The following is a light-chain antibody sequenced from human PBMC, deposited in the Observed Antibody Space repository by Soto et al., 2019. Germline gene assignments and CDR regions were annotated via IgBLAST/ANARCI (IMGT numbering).Light chain of an antibody. CDR3: CSYAGSDTFD. CDR2: DVS. V-gene: IGLV2-11*01. J-gene: IGLJ1*01. Sequence: QSALTQPRSVSGSPGQSVTISCTGTSSDVGGYNSVSWYQQHPGKAPKLKIYDVSERPSGVPDRFSGSNSGNTASLTISGLHAEDEADYYCCSYAGSDTFDFAPGTKVTAL. CDR1: SSDVGGYNS.